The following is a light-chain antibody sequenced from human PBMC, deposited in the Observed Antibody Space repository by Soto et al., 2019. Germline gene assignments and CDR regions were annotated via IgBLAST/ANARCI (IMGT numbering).Light chain of an antibody. CDR3: QKYSSSSLT. CDR2: GAS. J-gene: IGKJ4*01. V-gene: IGKV3-20*01. Sequence: EIVLTQSPATLSLSPGESATLSCRASQSISNNSLAWYQQKLGQAPRLLISGASTRATGIPDRFSGSGSGTDFTLSISRLEPEDFAVYFCQKYSSSSLTFGGGTKVEIK. CDR1: QSISNNS.